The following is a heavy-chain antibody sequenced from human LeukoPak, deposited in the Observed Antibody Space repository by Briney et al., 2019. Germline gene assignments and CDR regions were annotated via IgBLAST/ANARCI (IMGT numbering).Heavy chain of an antibody. CDR1: GGSISSYY. D-gene: IGHD6-6*01. V-gene: IGHV4-59*12. CDR3: ARDLGIAARPDY. Sequence: SETLSLTCTVSGGSISSYYWSWIRQPPGKGLEWIGYIYYSGSTNYNPSLKSRVTISVDTSKNQFSLKLSSVTAADTAVYYCARDLGIAARPDYWGQGTLVTVSS. J-gene: IGHJ4*02. CDR2: IYYSGST.